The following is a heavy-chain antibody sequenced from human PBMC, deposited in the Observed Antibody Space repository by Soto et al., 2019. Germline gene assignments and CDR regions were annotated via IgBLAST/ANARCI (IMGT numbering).Heavy chain of an antibody. CDR1: GGSISSIYYY. V-gene: IGHV4-30-4*01. CDR2: GHYSGST. CDR3: ARVLIYYYGMDV. J-gene: IGHJ6*02. Sequence: SETLSLTCTVSGGSISSIYYYWSWIRQPPGKGLEWIGYGHYSGSTYYNPSLKSRVTISVDTSKNRFSLNLSSVTAADTAVYYCARVLIYYYGMDVWGQGTTVTVSS.